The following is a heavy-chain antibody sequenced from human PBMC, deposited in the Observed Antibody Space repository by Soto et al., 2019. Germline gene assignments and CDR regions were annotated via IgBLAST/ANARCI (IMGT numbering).Heavy chain of an antibody. D-gene: IGHD2-8*02. Sequence: QVQLQESGPGLMKPSETLSLTCTVSGASITGSFFWSWIRQPAGKGLEWIGRFSLSGTTNYNPSLRSRVTMSGNVSKNQFSLRLTPVTAAETALYYCARGMTPPGAPAWYYFDSWGQGTLVTVSS. CDR1: GASITGSFF. CDR3: ARGMTPPGAPAWYYFDS. V-gene: IGHV4-4*07. CDR2: FSLSGTT. J-gene: IGHJ4*02.